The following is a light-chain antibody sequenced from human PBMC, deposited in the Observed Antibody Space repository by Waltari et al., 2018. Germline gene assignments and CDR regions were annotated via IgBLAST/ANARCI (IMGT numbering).Light chain of an antibody. CDR1: QTITSY. V-gene: IGKV1-39*01. Sequence: DIQMTQSPASLSASVGDRVTITCRASQTITSYLNWYQHRPGKPPQLLIFAASRLQNGVPSRFSGSGSGTTFSLTISNVQPEDFATYFCQQTYSSPYTFGQGTKVDI. J-gene: IGKJ2*01. CDR3: QQTYSSPYT. CDR2: AAS.